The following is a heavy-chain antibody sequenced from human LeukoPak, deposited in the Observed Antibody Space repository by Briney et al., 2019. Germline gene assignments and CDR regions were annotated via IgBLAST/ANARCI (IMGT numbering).Heavy chain of an antibody. CDR1: GFTVSSNS. CDR3: ARDTSVFFDI. J-gene: IGHJ3*02. Sequence: GGSLRLSCAASGFTVSSNSMSWVRQAPGKGLEWVSVIYSGGSKYYADSVKGRFTISRDNAKNSLYLRMNSLRAEDTAVYYCARDTSVFFDIWGQGTMVTVSS. V-gene: IGHV3-53*01. D-gene: IGHD3-3*01. CDR2: IYSGGSK.